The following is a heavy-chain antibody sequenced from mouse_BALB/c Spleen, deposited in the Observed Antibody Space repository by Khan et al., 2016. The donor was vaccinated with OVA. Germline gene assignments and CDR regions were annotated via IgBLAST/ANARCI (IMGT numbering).Heavy chain of an antibody. CDR3: ARDRTGSAY. J-gene: IGHJ3*01. CDR1: GYTFTNYG. D-gene: IGHD2-14*01. CDR2: INTYTGDP. Sequence: QIQLVQSGPELKKPGETVKISCKASGYTFTNYGMNWVKQAPGKGLKWMGWINTYTGDPTYADDFKGRFAFSLETSANTAYLQINNLKNEDTATYFCARDRTGSAYWGQGTLVTVSA. V-gene: IGHV9-3-1*01.